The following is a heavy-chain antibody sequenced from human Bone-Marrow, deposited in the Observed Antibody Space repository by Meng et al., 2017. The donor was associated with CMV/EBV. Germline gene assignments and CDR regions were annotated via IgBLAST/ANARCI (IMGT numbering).Heavy chain of an antibody. Sequence: SEPLSLTCTVSGDSISSYYWSWIRQPPGKGLEWIGNIYYSGSNYNPSLKSRVTISIDASKSQFSLKLTSVTAADTAFYYCARSGYSGGWYETDYWGQGTLVTVSS. CDR1: GDSISSYY. CDR2: IYYSGS. J-gene: IGHJ4*02. CDR3: ARSGYSGGWYETDY. V-gene: IGHV4-59*01. D-gene: IGHD6-19*01.